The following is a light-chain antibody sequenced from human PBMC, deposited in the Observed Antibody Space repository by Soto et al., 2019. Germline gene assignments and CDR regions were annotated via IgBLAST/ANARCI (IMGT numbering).Light chain of an antibody. CDR3: QQYTRAPLT. CDR1: QSVSNNY. Sequence: EIVLTQSPGTLSLSPGERATLSCRASQSVSNNYLAWYQQKPGQAPRLLIYGASNRATGIPDRFSGSGSGTDFTLTISRLEPEEFAVYYCQQYTRAPLTFGQGTKVDIK. V-gene: IGKV3-20*01. J-gene: IGKJ1*01. CDR2: GAS.